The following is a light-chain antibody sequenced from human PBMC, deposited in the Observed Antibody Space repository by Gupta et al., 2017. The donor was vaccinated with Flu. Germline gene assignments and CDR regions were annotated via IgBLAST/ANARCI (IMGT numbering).Light chain of an antibody. CDR1: QSVSRY. CDR2: DAS. V-gene: IGKV3-11*01. CDR3: QQRSYWRT. Sequence: EIVLTQFPATLSLPPGERATLSCRASQSVSRYLAWYQQKPGQAPRLLIYDASNRATDIPARFSGSGSGTDFTLTISSLEPEDFAVYYCQQRSYWRTFGRGTKVEIK. J-gene: IGKJ1*01.